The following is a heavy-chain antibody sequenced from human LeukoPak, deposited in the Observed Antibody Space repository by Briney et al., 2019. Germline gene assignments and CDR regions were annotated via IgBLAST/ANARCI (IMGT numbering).Heavy chain of an antibody. CDR1: GGSFSGYY. CDR2: INHSGSP. D-gene: IGHD2-2*01. Sequence: SETLSLTCAVYGGSFSGYYWSWIRQPPGKGLEWIGEINHSGSPNYNPSLKSRVTISVDTSKNQFSLKLSSVTAADTAVYYCARVRVVPAPNWFDPWGQGTLVTVSS. V-gene: IGHV4-34*01. J-gene: IGHJ5*02. CDR3: ARVRVVPAPNWFDP.